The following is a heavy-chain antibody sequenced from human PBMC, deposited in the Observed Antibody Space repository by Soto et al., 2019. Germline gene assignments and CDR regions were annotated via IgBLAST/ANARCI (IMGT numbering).Heavy chain of an antibody. CDR2: IYYSGST. J-gene: IGHJ4*02. D-gene: IGHD6-13*01. CDR1: GRSVSSGSYY. Sequence: QVQLQESGPGLVKPSETLSLTCTVSGRSVSSGSYYWSWIRQPPGKGLEWIGYIYYSGSTNYNPSLMSRVTISVDTSKNQFSLKLSSVTAADTAVYYCASGWQAAAGSFLYWGQGTLVTVSS. V-gene: IGHV4-61*01. CDR3: ASGWQAAAGSFLY.